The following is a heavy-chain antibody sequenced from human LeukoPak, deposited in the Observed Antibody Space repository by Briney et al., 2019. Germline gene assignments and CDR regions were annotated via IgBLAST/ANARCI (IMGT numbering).Heavy chain of an antibody. CDR1: GFTFSSYA. D-gene: IGHD5/OR15-5a*01. CDR2: ISYDGSNK. V-gene: IGHV3-30-3*01. Sequence: GGSLRLSCAASGFTFSSYAMHWVRQAPGKGLEWVAVISYDGSNKDYADSVKGRFTISRDNAKNSLYLQMDSLRAEDTAVYYCARGRGYSVSSDAFDIWGQGTMVTVSS. J-gene: IGHJ3*02. CDR3: ARGRGYSVSSDAFDI.